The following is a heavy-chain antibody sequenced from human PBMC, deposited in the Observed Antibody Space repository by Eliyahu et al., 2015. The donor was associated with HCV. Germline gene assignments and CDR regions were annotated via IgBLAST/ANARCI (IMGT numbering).Heavy chain of an antibody. Sequence: QVQLQQWGAGLLKPSETLSLTCAVYGGSFSGYYWSWIRQPPGKGLEWIGEINHSGSTNYNPSLKSRVTISVDTSKNQFSLKLSSVTAADTAVYYCAREGGTLYWYFDLWGRGTLVTVSS. CDR2: INHSGST. V-gene: IGHV4-34*01. J-gene: IGHJ2*01. CDR1: GGSFSGYY. D-gene: IGHD1-14*01. CDR3: AREGGTLYWYFDL.